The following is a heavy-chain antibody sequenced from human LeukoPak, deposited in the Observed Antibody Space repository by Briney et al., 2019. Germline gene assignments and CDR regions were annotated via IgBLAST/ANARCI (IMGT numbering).Heavy chain of an antibody. CDR1: GFTFKDYW. D-gene: IGHD3-10*01. J-gene: IGHJ4*02. CDR2: IKQDGREK. CDR3: AKDLGRLRALGGPFDY. Sequence: GGSLRLSCAASGFTFKDYWMTWVRQVPGKGLEWVATIKQDGREKKYVDSVEGRFTISRDNAKNSLYLQMNSLRAEDMALYYCAKDLGRLRALGGPFDYWGQGTLVTVSS. V-gene: IGHV3-7*03.